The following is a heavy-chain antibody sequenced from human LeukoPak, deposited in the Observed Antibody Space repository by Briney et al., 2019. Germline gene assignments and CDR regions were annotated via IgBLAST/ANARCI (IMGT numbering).Heavy chain of an antibody. V-gene: IGHV3-66*01. D-gene: IGHD6-6*01. CDR3: ARDRGSSIAARPAAYFDY. CDR2: IYSGGST. J-gene: IGHJ4*02. Sequence: GGSLRLSCAASGFTVSSNYMSWVRQAPGKGLEWVSVIYSGGSTYYADSVKGRFTISRDNAKNSLYLQMNSLRVEDTAVYYCARDRGSSIAARPAAYFDYWGQGTLVTVSS. CDR1: GFTVSSNY.